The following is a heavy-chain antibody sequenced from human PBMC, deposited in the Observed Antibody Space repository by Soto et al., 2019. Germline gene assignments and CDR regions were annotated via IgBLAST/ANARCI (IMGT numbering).Heavy chain of an antibody. V-gene: IGHV4-34*01. D-gene: IGHD1-26*01. J-gene: IGHJ6*02. CDR2: INQSGNT. CDR3: ASPSYDLNWELHYGMQV. Sequence: PSETLSLTCAVSGGSFSGYYWTWIRQIPGKGLEWIGEINQSGNTKYNPSLMSRVTMSVDTSRNQFSLKLRSVTAADTAVYYCASPSYDLNWELHYGMQVWGQGTSVTVSS. CDR1: GGSFSGYY.